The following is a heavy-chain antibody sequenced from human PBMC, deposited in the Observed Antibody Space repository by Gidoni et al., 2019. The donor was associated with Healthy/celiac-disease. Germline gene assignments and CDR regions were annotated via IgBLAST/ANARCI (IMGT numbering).Heavy chain of an antibody. CDR2: INHSGST. CDR1: GGSFSGYY. CDR3: ARAGLETTKNWFDP. V-gene: IGHV4-34*01. J-gene: IGHJ5*02. Sequence: QVQLQQWGAGLLKPSETLSLTCAVYGGSFSGYYWSWIRQPPGKGLEWIGEINHSGSTNYNPSLKSRVTISVDTSKNQFSLKLSSVTAADTAVYYCARAGLETTKNWFDPWGQGTLVTVSS. D-gene: IGHD4-17*01.